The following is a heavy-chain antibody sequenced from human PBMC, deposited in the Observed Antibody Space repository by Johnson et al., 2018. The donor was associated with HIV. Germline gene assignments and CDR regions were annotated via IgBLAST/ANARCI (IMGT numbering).Heavy chain of an antibody. J-gene: IGHJ3*02. CDR2: IRSNAYGGTT. CDR1: GFTFSSYW. Sequence: VQLVESGGGLVQPGGSLRLSCAASGFTFSSYWMSWVRQAPGKGLEWVGFIRSNAYGGTTEYAASVKGRFTISRDDSKSIAYLQMNSLKTDDTAVYYCTRDRGSGWYWDAFDIWGQGTMVTVSS. D-gene: IGHD6-19*01. CDR3: TRDRGSGWYWDAFDI. V-gene: IGHV3-49*04.